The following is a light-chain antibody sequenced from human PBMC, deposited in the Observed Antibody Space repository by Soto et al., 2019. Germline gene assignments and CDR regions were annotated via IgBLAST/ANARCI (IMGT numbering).Light chain of an antibody. CDR3: QQFKSYPLT. V-gene: IGKV1-9*01. J-gene: IGKJ4*01. CDR1: QGISSN. Sequence: IQLTQSPSSLSASVGDRVTITCRASQGISSNLAWYQQKPGKAPKLLISAASTLQSGVPSRLSGSGSGTDFTLTISSLQPEDFATYYCQQFKSYPLTFGGGTKVDSK. CDR2: AAS.